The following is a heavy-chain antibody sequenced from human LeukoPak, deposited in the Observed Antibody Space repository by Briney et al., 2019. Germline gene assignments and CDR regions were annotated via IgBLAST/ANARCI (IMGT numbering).Heavy chain of an antibody. CDR2: IYYSGST. J-gene: IGHJ4*02. CDR3: ASMSDFGSGFYYS. CDR1: GGSISSYY. D-gene: IGHD3-10*01. V-gene: IGHV4-59*01. Sequence: SETLSLTCTVSGGSISSYYWSWIRQPPGKGLEWIGHIYYSGSTSYNPSLKSRVSISVDTSKNQFSLKLRSVTAADTAVYYCASMSDFGSGFYYSWGQGTLVTVSS.